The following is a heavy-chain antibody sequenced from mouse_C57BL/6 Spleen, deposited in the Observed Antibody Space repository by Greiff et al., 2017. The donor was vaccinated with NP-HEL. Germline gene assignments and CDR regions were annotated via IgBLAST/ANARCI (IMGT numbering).Heavy chain of an antibody. CDR1: GYAFSSSW. Sequence: QVQLQQSGPALVKPGASVKISCKASGYAFSSSWLNWVKQRPGKGLEWIGRIYPGDGDTNYNGKFKGKATLTADKSSTTAYMQISSLTSEDSAVYFCARSDYYGSRLDYWGQGTTLTVSS. V-gene: IGHV1-82*01. D-gene: IGHD1-1*01. J-gene: IGHJ2*01. CDR3: ARSDYYGSRLDY. CDR2: IYPGDGDT.